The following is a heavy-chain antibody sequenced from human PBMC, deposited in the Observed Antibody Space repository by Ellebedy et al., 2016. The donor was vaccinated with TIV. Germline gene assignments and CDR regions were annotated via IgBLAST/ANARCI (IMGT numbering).Heavy chain of an antibody. CDR2: IKEDGSVE. CDR3: ARDPLRRFDY. CDR1: GFTFSSYW. J-gene: IGHJ4*02. V-gene: IGHV3-7*01. Sequence: GESLKISCAGSGFTFSSYWMTWVRQAPGKGLEWVANIKEDGSVEYYVDSVKGRFTISRDNAKNSLYLQMNSLRAEDTAVYYCARDPLRRFDYWGQGTLVTVSS.